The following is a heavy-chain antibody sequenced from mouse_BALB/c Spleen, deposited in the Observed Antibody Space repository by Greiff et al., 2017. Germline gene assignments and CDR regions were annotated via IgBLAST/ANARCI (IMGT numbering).Heavy chain of an antibody. CDR2: ISSGGST. J-gene: IGHJ3*01. CDR1: GFTFSSYA. V-gene: IGHV5-6-5*01. CDR3: ARGESFAY. Sequence: EVKLVESGGGLVKPGGSLKLSCAASGFTFSSYAMSWVRQTPEKRLEWVASISSGGSTYYPDSVKGRFTISRDNARNILYLQMSSLRSEDTAMYYCARGESFAYWGQGTLVTVSA.